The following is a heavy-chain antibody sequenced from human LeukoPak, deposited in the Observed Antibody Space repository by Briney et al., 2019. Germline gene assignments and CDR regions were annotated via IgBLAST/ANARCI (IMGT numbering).Heavy chain of an antibody. CDR3: ARWEASRVAFDI. J-gene: IGHJ3*02. D-gene: IGHD1-26*01. CDR2: IYYSGIT. V-gene: IGHV4-59*01. CDR1: GGSISTYY. Sequence: NPSETLSLTCTVSGGSISTYYWSWIRQPPGKGLEWIGYIYYSGITDYSPSLKSRVTISMDTSKKQFSLKLSSVTAADTALYYCARWEASRVAFDIWGQGTLVTLSS.